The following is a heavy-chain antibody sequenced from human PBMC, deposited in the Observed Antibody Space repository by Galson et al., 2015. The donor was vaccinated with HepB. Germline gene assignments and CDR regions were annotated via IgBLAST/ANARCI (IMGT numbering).Heavy chain of an antibody. CDR3: AREETPYYDILTGSDYGMDV. Sequence: KVSCKASGYTFTSYAIHWVRQAPGQRLEWMGWINAGNGNTKYSQKFQGRVTITRDTSASTAYMELSSLRSEDTAVYYCAREETPYYDILTGSDYGMDVWGQGTTVTVSS. CDR1: GYTFTSYA. D-gene: IGHD3-9*01. V-gene: IGHV1-3*01. CDR2: INAGNGNT. J-gene: IGHJ6*02.